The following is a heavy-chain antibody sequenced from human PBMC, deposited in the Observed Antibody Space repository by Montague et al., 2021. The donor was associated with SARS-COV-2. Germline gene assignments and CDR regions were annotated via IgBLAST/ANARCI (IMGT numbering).Heavy chain of an antibody. Sequence: SVKVSCKASGYTFTSYGISWVRQAPGQGLEWMGWISAYNGNANYAQKLQGRVTMTTDTSTSTAYMELRSLRSDDTAVYYCARDFRGGTTFDYYYVMDVWGQGTTVTVSS. V-gene: IGHV1-18*04. J-gene: IGHJ6*02. CDR1: GYTFTSYG. D-gene: IGHD1-1*01. CDR3: ARDFRGGTTFDYYYVMDV. CDR2: ISAYNGNA.